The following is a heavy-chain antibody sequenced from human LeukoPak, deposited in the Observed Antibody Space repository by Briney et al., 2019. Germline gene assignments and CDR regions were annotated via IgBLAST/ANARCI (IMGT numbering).Heavy chain of an antibody. CDR2: IYYTGTT. Sequence: SETLSLTCSVSGGSISIYYWTWIRQIPGKGLEWIGYIYYTGTTNYNPLFESRATISVDTSKNQFSLKLTSVTAADTAVYYCARVITMIVAMDYYMDVWGKGTTVTVSS. CDR1: GGSISIYY. J-gene: IGHJ6*03. CDR3: ARVITMIVAMDYYMDV. D-gene: IGHD3-22*01. V-gene: IGHV4-59*01.